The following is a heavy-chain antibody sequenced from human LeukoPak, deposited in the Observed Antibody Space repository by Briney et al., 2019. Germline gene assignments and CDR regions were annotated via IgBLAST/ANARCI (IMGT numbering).Heavy chain of an antibody. V-gene: IGHV4-34*01. CDR1: SXXY. CDR3: ARGYNYATYYFDY. Sequence: SXXYWSWIRQPXGXXLEWIGEINHSGSTNYNPSLKSRVTISVDTSKNQFSLKLSSVTAADTAVYYCARGYNYATYYFDYWGQGTLVTVSS. D-gene: IGHD5-18*01. CDR2: INHSGST. J-gene: IGHJ4*02.